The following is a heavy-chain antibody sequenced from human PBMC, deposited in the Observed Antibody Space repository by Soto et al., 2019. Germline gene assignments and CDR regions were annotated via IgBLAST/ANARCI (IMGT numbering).Heavy chain of an antibody. D-gene: IGHD2-2*03. Sequence: SETLSLTCAVYGGSFSGYYWSWIRQPPGKGLEWIGEINHSGSTNYNPSLKSRVTISVDTSKNQFSLKLSSVTAADTSGSYLAGLFLGYCSGTSCYRDWYFDLWGRGTLVTVSS. J-gene: IGHJ2*01. CDR2: INHSGST. V-gene: IGHV4-34*01. CDR1: GGSFSGYY. CDR3: AGLFLGYCSGTSCYRDWYFDL.